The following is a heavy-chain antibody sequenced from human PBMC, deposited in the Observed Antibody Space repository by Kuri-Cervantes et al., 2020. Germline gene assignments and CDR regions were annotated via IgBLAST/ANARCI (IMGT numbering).Heavy chain of an antibody. CDR3: ARDTYYYDISGYPSDY. V-gene: IGHV3-66*02. Sequence: LSLTCAASGFTVSSNYMSWVRQAPGKGLEWVSVIYSGGSTYYADSVKGRFTISRDNSKNTLYLQMNSLRAEDTAVYYCARDTYYYDISGYPSDYWGQGTLVTVSS. D-gene: IGHD3-22*01. CDR2: IYSGGST. CDR1: GFTVSSNY. J-gene: IGHJ4*02.